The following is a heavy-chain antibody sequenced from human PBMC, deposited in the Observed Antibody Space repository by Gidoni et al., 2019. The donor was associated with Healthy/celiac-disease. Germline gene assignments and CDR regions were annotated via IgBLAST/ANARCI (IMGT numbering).Heavy chain of an antibody. J-gene: IGHJ3*02. V-gene: IGHV2-5*01. CDR1: GFSLSTSGVG. CDR3: AHISRSYGSGSSFDI. CDR2: IYWNDDK. Sequence: QITLKESGPTLVKPTQTLTLTCTFSGFSLSTSGVGVGWIRQPPGKALEWLALIYWNDDKRYSPSLKSRLTITKDTSKNQVVLTMTNMDPVDTATYYCAHISRSYGSGSSFDIWGQGTMVTVSS. D-gene: IGHD2-15*01.